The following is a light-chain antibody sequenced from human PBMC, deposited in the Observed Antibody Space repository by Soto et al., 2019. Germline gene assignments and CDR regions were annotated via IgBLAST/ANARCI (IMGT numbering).Light chain of an antibody. V-gene: IGLV2-14*01. J-gene: IGLJ1*01. CDR1: RSDVGSYDY. CDR2: EAT. Sequence: QSALTQPASVSGSPGQSITVSCTGSRSDVGSYDYVSWYQQYQGKAPKLLIYEATNRPSGVSDRFSGSKSENTASLTISGLQAEDEADYYCSSYSSSRSRCVFGTGTKLTVL. CDR3: SSYSSSRSRCV.